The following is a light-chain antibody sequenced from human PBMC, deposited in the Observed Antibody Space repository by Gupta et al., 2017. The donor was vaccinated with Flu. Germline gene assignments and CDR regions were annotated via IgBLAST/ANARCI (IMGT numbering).Light chain of an antibody. CDR2: AAS. J-gene: IGKJ2*01. V-gene: IGKV1-39*01. CDR3: QQTYRTPPT. CDR1: QTSSRY. Sequence: PSSLSASVGDRVTIACRASQTSSRYLQWFQHKPGEAPKVLIVAASSLQAGVPSRVSGGGSGTEFTLTISSLQPEDSAVYFCQQTYRTPPTFGQGTKVEIK.